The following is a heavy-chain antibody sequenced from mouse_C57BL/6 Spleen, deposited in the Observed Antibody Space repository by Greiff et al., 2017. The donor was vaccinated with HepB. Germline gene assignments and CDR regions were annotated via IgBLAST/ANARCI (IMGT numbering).Heavy chain of an antibody. J-gene: IGHJ4*01. D-gene: IGHD1-1*01. CDR3: AREEPYYPYAMDY. V-gene: IGHV1-82*01. CDR2: IYPGDGDT. Sequence: VQLQQSGPELVKPGASVKISCKASGYAFSSSWMNWVKQRPGKGLEWIGRIYPGDGDTNYNGKFKGKATLTADKSSSTAYMQLSSLTSEDSAVYFCAREEPYYPYAMDYWGQGTSVTVSS. CDR1: GYAFSSSW.